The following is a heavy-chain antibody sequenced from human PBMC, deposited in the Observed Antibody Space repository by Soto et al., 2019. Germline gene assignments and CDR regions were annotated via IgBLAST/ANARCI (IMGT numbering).Heavy chain of an antibody. CDR3: ARCTAGALDC. CDR1: GFTFSSYW. CDR2: IKQDGSEK. J-gene: IGHJ4*02. V-gene: IGHV3-7*05. Sequence: PGGSLRLACAASGFTFSSYWMNWVRQAPGKGLEWVANIKQDGSEKYYVDSVKGRFTISRDNAKNSLYLQMNSLTAEDTAVYYSARCTAGALDCWGQGTLVTVSS. D-gene: IGHD1-26*01.